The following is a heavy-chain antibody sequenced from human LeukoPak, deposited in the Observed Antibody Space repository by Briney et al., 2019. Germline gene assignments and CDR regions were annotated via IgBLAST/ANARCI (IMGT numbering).Heavy chain of an antibody. Sequence: GGSLRLSCAASGFSFGSYAMGWTRQAPGQGLEWVSAISGSGSHANYAESVKGRFTISRDDSKNTLYLQMHSLIAADTAVYYCGSGPVGTTVPWGQGTLVTVSS. J-gene: IGHJ5*02. CDR1: GFSFGSYA. CDR2: ISGSGSHA. D-gene: IGHD1-1*01. CDR3: GSGPVGTTVP. V-gene: IGHV3-23*01.